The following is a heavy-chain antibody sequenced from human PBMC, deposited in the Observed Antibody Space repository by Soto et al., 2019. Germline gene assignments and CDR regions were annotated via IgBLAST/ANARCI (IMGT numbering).Heavy chain of an antibody. Sequence: QVQLVQSGAEVKKPGASVKLSCKASGYTFTNYFIHCVLQAPGQGLEWMGIIDPSGASTTYAQKFRGRVTGTKDTATNTGLNGPRKPKFEDTAGFLLARAFLYPTGRGSCHLGQGTLVTVSS. CDR2: IDPSGAST. CDR1: GYTFTNYF. V-gene: IGHV1-46*01. CDR3: ARAFLYPTGRGSCH. D-gene: IGHD3-10*01. J-gene: IGHJ4*02.